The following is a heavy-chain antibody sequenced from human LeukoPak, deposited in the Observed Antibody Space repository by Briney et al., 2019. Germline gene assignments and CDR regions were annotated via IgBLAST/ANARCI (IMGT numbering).Heavy chain of an antibody. J-gene: IGHJ4*02. CDR2: IRYDGSNK. CDR3: ARTRWDSSGYYFNY. V-gene: IGHV3-30*02. Sequence: PGGSLRLSCAASGFTFSSYGMHWVRQAPGKGLGWVAFIRYDGSNKYYADSVKGRFTISRDNSKNTLYLQMNSLRAEDTAVYYCARTRWDSSGYYFNYWGQGTLVTVSS. D-gene: IGHD3-22*01. CDR1: GFTFSSYG.